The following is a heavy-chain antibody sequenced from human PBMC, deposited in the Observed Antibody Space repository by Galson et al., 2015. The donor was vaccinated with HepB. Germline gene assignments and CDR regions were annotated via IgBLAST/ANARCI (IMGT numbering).Heavy chain of an antibody. D-gene: IGHD5-24*01. CDR3: ARGIPRDGYTYAYYYYDTMDV. V-gene: IGHV3-30-3*01. CDR2: ISYDGGNK. CDR1: GFTFSSYA. Sequence: SLRLSCAASGFTFSSYALHWVRQAPGKGLEWAAVISYDGGNKYSADSVKGRFTISRDDSRNTVFLQMSSLRPEDTAVYYCARGIPRDGYTYAYYYYDTMDVWGQGTKVTVSS. J-gene: IGHJ6*02.